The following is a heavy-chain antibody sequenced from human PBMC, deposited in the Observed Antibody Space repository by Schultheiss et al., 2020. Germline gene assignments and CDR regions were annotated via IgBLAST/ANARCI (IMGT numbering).Heavy chain of an antibody. CDR3: ARGSEYGDSYWYFDL. Sequence: GGSLRLSCAASGFTFSSYAMSWVRQAPGKGLEWVSVIYSCGSTYYADSVKDRFTISRDNSKNTLYLQMNSLRAEDTAVYYCARGSEYGDSYWYFDLWGRGTLVTVSS. CDR1: GFTFSSYA. CDR2: IYSCGST. D-gene: IGHD4-17*01. V-gene: IGHV3-66*03. J-gene: IGHJ2*01.